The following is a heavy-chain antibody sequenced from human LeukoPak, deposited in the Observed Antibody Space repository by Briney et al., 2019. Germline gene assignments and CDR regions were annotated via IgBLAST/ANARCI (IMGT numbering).Heavy chain of an antibody. Sequence: GGSLRLSCAASGFTFDDYGMSWVRQAPGKGLEWVANIKQDGSEKYYVDSVKGRFTISRDNAKNSLYLQMNSLRAEDTAVYYCARYGSGSHFDYWGQGTLVTVSS. D-gene: IGHD3-10*01. CDR1: GFTFDDYG. CDR2: IKQDGSEK. V-gene: IGHV3-7*01. CDR3: ARYGSGSHFDY. J-gene: IGHJ4*02.